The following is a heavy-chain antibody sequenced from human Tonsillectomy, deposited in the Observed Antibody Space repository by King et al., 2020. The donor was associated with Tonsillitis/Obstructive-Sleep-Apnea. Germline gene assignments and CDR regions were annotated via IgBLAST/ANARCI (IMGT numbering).Heavy chain of an antibody. CDR3: AKGPPDFWGLFDY. CDR1: GFTFSNHV. Sequence: VQLVESGGGSVQPGGSLRLFCAASGFTFSNHVMSWVRQAPGKGLEWISSVSVRGGSTLYADSVEGRFTISRDNSKNTLYLQMDSLRVDDTAVYYCAKGPPDFWGLFDYWGQGTVVTVYS. CDR2: VSVRGGST. V-gene: IGHV3-23*04. D-gene: IGHD3-3*01. J-gene: IGHJ4*02.